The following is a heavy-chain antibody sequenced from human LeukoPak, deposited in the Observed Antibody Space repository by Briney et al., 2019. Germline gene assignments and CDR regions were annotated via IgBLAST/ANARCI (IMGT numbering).Heavy chain of an antibody. CDR2: SNPNSGGT. V-gene: IGHV1-2*02. CDR1: GYSFTSYG. CDR3: ARVGCSSTSCYLWSYVSAFEYFQH. Sequence: ASVKVSCKASGYSFTSYGISWVRQAPGQGLEWMGWSNPNSGGTSDAQKFQGRVTMTRDTPISTAYMELSRLRSDDTAVYYCARVGCSSTSCYLWSYVSAFEYFQHWGQGTLVTVSS. D-gene: IGHD2-2*01. J-gene: IGHJ1*01.